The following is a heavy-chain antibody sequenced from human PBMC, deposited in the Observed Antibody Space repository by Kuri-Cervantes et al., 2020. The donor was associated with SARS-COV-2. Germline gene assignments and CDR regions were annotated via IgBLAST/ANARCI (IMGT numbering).Heavy chain of an antibody. CDR2: IFRSGIT. CDR3: ARIDYHTSGYYYYYYYMDV. Sequence: SETLSLTCDVYGGSFSGYYWTWIRQPPGKGLEWIGSIFRSGITYYNPSLKSRVTMSVDTTKNQFSLKLSSVTAADTAVYYCARIDYHTSGYYYYYYYMDVWGKGTAVTVSS. V-gene: IGHV4-34*12. J-gene: IGHJ6*03. CDR1: GGSFSGYY. D-gene: IGHD3-22*01.